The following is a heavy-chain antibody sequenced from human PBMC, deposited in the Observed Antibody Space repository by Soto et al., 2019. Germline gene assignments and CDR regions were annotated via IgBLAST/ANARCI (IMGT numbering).Heavy chain of an antibody. CDR2: ISHSVTPHQRGTT. V-gene: IGHV4-4*02. Sequence: QVQLQESGPGLVKPSGTLSLTCAVSGDSFTENTWWTWVRQPPGKGLEWIGEISHSVTPHQRGTTNYIPSIKSRVAISEDLSQHLVSLSLTSVTAADTAVYFCAKTDIPYGPAESWGQGILVIVSS. D-gene: IGHD2-21*02. CDR3: AKTDIPYGPAES. CDR1: GDSFTENTW. J-gene: IGHJ4*02.